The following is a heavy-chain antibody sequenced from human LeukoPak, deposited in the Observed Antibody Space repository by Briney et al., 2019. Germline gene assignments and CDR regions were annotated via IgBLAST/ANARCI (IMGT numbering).Heavy chain of an antibody. V-gene: IGHV4-4*07. CDR2: IYTSGST. J-gene: IGHJ4*02. Sequence: PSETLSLTCTVSGGSISSYYGSWIRQPAGKGLEWIGRIYTSGSTNYNPSLKSRVTMSVDTSKNQFSLRLSSVTAADTAVYYCARHLDSSSGYVDYWGQGTLVTVSS. D-gene: IGHD6-6*01. CDR1: GGSISSYY. CDR3: ARHLDSSSGYVDY.